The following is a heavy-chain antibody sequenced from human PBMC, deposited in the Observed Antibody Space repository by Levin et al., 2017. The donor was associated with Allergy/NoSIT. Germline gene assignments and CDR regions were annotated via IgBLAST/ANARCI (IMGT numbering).Heavy chain of an antibody. D-gene: IGHD3-10*01. Sequence: PGGSLRLSCKASGYTFTSYTINWVRQAPGQGLEWMGWMNPNSGNTGYSQRFQGRVTMTRDTSTSTAYMELSSLRSEDTAVYYCARVWIGVNTRSDYWGQGTPVSVSS. CDR1: GYTFTSYT. CDR2: MNPNSGNT. V-gene: IGHV1-8*01. CDR3: ARVWIGVNTRSDY. J-gene: IGHJ4*02.